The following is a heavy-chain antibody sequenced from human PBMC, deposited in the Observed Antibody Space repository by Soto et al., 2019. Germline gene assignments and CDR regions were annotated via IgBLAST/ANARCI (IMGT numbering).Heavy chain of an antibody. J-gene: IGHJ6*02. V-gene: IGHV1-18*01. CDR1: GFIFTIYG. Sequence: ASVSVSCKASGFIFTIYGICWVRQSPGQGLEWMGWISAYNGNTNYAQKLQGRVTMTTDTSTSTAYMELRSLRSDDTAVYYCARESYYGSGSYSYYYGMDVWGQGTTVTVSS. CDR2: ISAYNGNT. D-gene: IGHD3-10*01. CDR3: ARESYYGSGSYSYYYGMDV.